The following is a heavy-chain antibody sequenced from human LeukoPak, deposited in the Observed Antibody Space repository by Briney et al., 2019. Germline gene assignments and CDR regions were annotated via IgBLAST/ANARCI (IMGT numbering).Heavy chain of an antibody. Sequence: GGSLRLSCAASGFTFSDYYMSWIRQAPGKGLEWVSVIYSGGSTYYADSVKGRFTISRDNSKNTLYLQMNSLRAEDTAVYYCARGFQGFDYWGQGTLVTVSS. CDR1: GFTFSDYY. CDR2: IYSGGST. V-gene: IGHV3-53*01. J-gene: IGHJ4*02. CDR3: ARGFQGFDY.